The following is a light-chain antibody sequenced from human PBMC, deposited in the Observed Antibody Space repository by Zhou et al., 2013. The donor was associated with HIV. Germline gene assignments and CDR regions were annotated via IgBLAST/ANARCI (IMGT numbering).Light chain of an antibody. Sequence: DIQMTQSPSTLSASVGDRVTMTCRASRGVRNDLAWFQQKPGKAPKRLIYEAATLQSGVPSRFSGSGSGTEFTLTINGLQPEDFATYYCLQHTDYPLTFGGGTRVEIK. CDR3: LQHTDYPLT. V-gene: IGKV1-17*01. CDR1: RGVRND. J-gene: IGKJ4*01. CDR2: EAA.